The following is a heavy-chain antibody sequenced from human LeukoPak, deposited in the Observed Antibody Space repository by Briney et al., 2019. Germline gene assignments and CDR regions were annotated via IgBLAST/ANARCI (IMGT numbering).Heavy chain of an antibody. CDR1: GFTFSSYG. Sequence: GRSLRLSCAASGFTFSSYGMHWVRQAPGKGLEWVAFIRYDGSNKYYADSVKGRFTISRDNSKNTLYLQMNSLRAEDTAVYYCAKDLAGSTDYYYYYYMDVWGKGTTVTVSS. V-gene: IGHV3-30*02. CDR3: AKDLAGSTDYYYYYYMDV. D-gene: IGHD3-10*01. J-gene: IGHJ6*03. CDR2: IRYDGSNK.